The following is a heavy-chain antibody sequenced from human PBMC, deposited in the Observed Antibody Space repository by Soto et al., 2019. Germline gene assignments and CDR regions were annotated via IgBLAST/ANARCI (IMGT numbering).Heavy chain of an antibody. CDR3: ASHFDIPTGALAYFVL. CDR1: GFTLNLFP. Sequence: EVQVLESGGDLGQPGGSLRLSCVASGFTLNLFPMTWVRQAPGRGLEWVSAISRTGDWTKYADSVKGRFTISRDNSKNAVYLQMDNLRSDDTAVYYCASHFDIPTGALAYFVLWGQGSLVTVSS. D-gene: IGHD3-9*01. J-gene: IGHJ4*02. CDR2: ISRTGDWT. V-gene: IGHV3-23*01.